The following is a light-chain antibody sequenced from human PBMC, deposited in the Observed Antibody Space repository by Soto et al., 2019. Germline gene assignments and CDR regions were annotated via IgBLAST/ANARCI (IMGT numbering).Light chain of an antibody. Sequence: QSALTQPASVSGSPGQSITISCTGTSSDVGGYNYVSWYQQHPGKAPKLMIYDVSNRPSGVSDRFSGSKSGNTASLTISGLQAEDEADYYCSPYTGSSIVVFGGGTKLTVL. J-gene: IGLJ2*01. CDR3: SPYTGSSIVV. CDR1: SSDVGGYNY. CDR2: DVS. V-gene: IGLV2-14*01.